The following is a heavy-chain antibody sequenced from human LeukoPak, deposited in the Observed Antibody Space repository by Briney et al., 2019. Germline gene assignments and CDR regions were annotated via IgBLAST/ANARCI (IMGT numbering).Heavy chain of an antibody. V-gene: IGHV3-74*01. CDR1: GFTFSSYA. D-gene: IGHD7-27*01. J-gene: IGHJ4*02. CDR3: AREITTNGGRYFDY. Sequence: GGSLRLSCAASGFTFSSYAMSWVRHVPGKGLVWVSRINIDGSSTNYADSVKGRFTMSRDNARNTLYLQMNSLRAEDTGVYYCAREITTNGGRYFDYWGQGTLVTVSS. CDR2: INIDGSST.